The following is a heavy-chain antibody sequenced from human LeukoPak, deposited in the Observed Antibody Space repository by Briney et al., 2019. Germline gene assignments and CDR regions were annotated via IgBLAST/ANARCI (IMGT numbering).Heavy chain of an antibody. CDR2: ISSTSSYT. CDR1: GFTFSNYN. V-gene: IGHV3-21*01. CDR3: ARERYSQDDY. Sequence: GGSLRLSCAASGFTFSNYNMNWVRQAPGKGLEWVSSISSTSSYTDYADSVKGRFTISRDSAKNSLYLQMNSLRAEDTAVYYCARERYSQDDYWSQGTLVTVSS. J-gene: IGHJ4*02. D-gene: IGHD3-16*02.